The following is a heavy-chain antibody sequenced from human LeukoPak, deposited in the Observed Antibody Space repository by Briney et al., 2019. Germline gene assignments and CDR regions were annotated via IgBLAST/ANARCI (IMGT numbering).Heavy chain of an antibody. J-gene: IGHJ4*02. CDR3: ASEYSSGWYRGDYFDY. V-gene: IGHV3-48*02. D-gene: IGHD6-19*01. CDR1: GFTFSSYS. Sequence: PGGSLRLSCAASGFTFSSYSMNWVRQAPGKGLEWVSYISSSSSTIYYADSVEGRFTISRDNAKNSLYLQMNSLRDEDTAVYYCASEYSSGWYRGDYFDYWGQGTLVTVSS. CDR2: ISSSSSTI.